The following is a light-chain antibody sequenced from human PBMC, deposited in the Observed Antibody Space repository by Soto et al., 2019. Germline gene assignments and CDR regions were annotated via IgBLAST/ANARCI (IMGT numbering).Light chain of an antibody. CDR3: QQRYSWLRA. J-gene: IGKJ1*01. CDR1: QSVSSS. Sequence: ELGLTRSPDTLSLSPGETATLSCMASQSVSSSVAWYQHKPGQSPRLVVYSGDKRAPGIPPRFSGSGSGTDFTLTISSLESDDFAIYYCQQRYSWLRAFGPGTKVDIK. CDR2: SGD. V-gene: IGKV3-15*01.